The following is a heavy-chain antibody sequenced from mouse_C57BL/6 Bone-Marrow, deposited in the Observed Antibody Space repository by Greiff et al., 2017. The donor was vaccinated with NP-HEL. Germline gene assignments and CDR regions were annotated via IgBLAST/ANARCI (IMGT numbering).Heavy chain of an antibody. CDR1: GYSITSGYY. Sequence: DVKLVESGPGLVKPSQSLSLTCSVTGYSITSGYYWNWIRQFPGNKLEWMGYISYDGSNNYNPSLKNRISITRDTSKNQFFLKLNSVTTEDTATYYCARDYYYGSSPYAMDYWGQGTSVTVSS. CDR2: ISYDGSN. D-gene: IGHD1-1*01. J-gene: IGHJ4*01. V-gene: IGHV3-6*01. CDR3: ARDYYYGSSPYAMDY.